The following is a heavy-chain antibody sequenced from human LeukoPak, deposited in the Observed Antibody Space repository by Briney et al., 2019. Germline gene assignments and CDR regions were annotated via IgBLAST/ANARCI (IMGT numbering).Heavy chain of an antibody. CDR1: GFAFNTFG. CDR3: AKDRIVGASRFLDF. J-gene: IGHJ4*02. V-gene: IGHV3-30*18. Sequence: QTGGSLRLSCAASGFAFNTFGMHWVRQDPGKGLEWVATTSFDGSNTYFSDSVRGRFTIPRDNSRNTLFLQMSSLSAEDTAVYYCAKDRIVGASRFLDFWGQGTLVTVSS. CDR2: TSFDGSNT. D-gene: IGHD1-26*01.